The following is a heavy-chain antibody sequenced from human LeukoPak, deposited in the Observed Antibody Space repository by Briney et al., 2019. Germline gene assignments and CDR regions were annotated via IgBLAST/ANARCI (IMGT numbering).Heavy chain of an antibody. CDR3: AKDIGPGYYGSGSYASHFQH. V-gene: IGHV3-11*01. CDR2: ISSSGSTI. CDR1: GFTFSDYY. D-gene: IGHD3-10*01. Sequence: GGSLRLSCAASGFTFSDYYMSWIRQAPGKGLEWVSYISSSGSTIYYADSVKGRFTISRDNAKNSLYLQMNSLRAEDTALYYCAKDIGPGYYGSGSYASHFQHWGQGTLVTISS. J-gene: IGHJ1*01.